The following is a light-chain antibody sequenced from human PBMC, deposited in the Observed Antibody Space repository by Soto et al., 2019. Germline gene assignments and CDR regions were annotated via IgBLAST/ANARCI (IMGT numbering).Light chain of an antibody. CDR3: QQYGSSPWT. CDR1: QSVSSSY. CDR2: GAS. V-gene: IGKV3-20*01. Sequence: EIVLTQSPGTLSLSPGERATLSCRASQSVSSSYLAWYQQKPGQAPRLLIYGASSRATGIPDRFSGSGSGTXXXXTXXXXXXXDFAVYYCQQYGSSPWTFGQXTKVEIK. J-gene: IGKJ1*01.